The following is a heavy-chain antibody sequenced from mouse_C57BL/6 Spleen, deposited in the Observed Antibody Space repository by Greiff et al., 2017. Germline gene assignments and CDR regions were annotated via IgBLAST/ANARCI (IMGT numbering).Heavy chain of an antibody. CDR3: ARGDGSSLAWFAY. D-gene: IGHD1-1*01. CDR2: IYPGSGNT. CDR1: GYSFTSYY. Sequence: VQLQQSGPELVKPGASVKISCKASGYSFTSYYIHWVKQRPGQGLEWIGWIYPGSGNTKYNEKFKGKATLTADTSSSTAYMQLSSLTSEDSAVYYCARGDGSSLAWFAYWGQGTLVTVSA. V-gene: IGHV1-66*01. J-gene: IGHJ3*01.